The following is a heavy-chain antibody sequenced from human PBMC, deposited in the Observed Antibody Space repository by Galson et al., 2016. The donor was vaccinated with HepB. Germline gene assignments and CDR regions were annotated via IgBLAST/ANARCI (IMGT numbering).Heavy chain of an antibody. Sequence: SLRLSCAAPGFTFSTYAMAWVRQAPGKGLEWVSTISVSGGSTYFADSVKGRFTISRDNSKNTLYLQMNSLRGEDTAVYYCAIGLAYSYSPDCFDYWGQGALVTVSS. CDR2: ISVSGGST. CDR1: GFTFSTYA. CDR3: AIGLAYSYSPDCFDY. V-gene: IGHV3-23*01. J-gene: IGHJ4*02. D-gene: IGHD3-16*01.